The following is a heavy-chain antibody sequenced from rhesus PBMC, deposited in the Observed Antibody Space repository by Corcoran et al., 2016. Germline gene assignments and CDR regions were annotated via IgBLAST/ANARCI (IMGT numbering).Heavy chain of an antibody. CDR3: ARLGIAAGWNDY. J-gene: IGHJ4*01. Sequence: QVQLQESGPGLVKPSETLSPTGAAAGGPISSTNGWSWSRRPPGKGREWIGYISGSSGSTYYNPSLKSRVTISTDTSENQFSLKLSSVTAADTAVYYCARLGIAAGWNDYWGQGVLVTVSS. CDR1: GGPISSTNG. D-gene: IGHD6-13*01. V-gene: IGHV4-65*01. CDR2: ISGSSGST.